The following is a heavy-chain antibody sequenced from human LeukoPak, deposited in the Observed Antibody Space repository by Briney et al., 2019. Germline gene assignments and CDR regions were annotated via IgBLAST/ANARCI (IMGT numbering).Heavy chain of an antibody. CDR3: ARAGRRGYYAY. J-gene: IGHJ4*02. Sequence: GASVKVSCKASGYTFTSYAMHWVRQAPGQRLEWMGWINAGNGNTKYSQKFQGRVTITRDTSTSTACMELSSLRSEDTAVYYCARAGRRGYYAYWGQGTLVTVSS. CDR1: GYTFTSYA. V-gene: IGHV1-3*01. D-gene: IGHD3-3*01. CDR2: INAGNGNT.